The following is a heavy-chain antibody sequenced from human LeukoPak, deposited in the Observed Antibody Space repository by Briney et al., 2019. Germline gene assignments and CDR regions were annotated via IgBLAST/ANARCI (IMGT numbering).Heavy chain of an antibody. Sequence: ASVKVSCKASGYTFTSYGISWVRQAPGQGLEWRGWISAYNGNTNYAQKLQGRVTMTTDTSTSTAYMELRSLRSDDTAVYYCARAIVVVIARPHASDIWGQGTMVTVSS. D-gene: IGHD2-21*01. CDR3: ARAIVVVIARPHASDI. J-gene: IGHJ3*02. CDR1: GYTFTSYG. CDR2: ISAYNGNT. V-gene: IGHV1-18*01.